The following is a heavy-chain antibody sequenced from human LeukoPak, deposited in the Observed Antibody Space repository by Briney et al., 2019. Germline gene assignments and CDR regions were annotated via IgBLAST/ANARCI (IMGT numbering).Heavy chain of an antibody. D-gene: IGHD5-12*01. CDR1: GGSLSSSSYC. J-gene: IGHJ3*02. CDR2: IYYSGST. V-gene: IGHV4-39*07. CDR3: ARVGAIHAFDI. Sequence: SETLCLTCAVSGGSLSSSSYCWGWIPQPPGKGLEWIGSIYYSGSTYYNPSLKSRVTISVDTSKNQFSLKLSSLTAAGTAVYYCARVGAIHAFDIWGQGTMVTAS.